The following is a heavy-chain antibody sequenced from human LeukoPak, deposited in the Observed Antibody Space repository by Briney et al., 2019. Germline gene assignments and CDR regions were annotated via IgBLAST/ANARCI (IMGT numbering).Heavy chain of an antibody. V-gene: IGHV3-21*01. CDR3: ARDASGSSNFDY. CDR1: GFTFSNYS. J-gene: IGHJ4*02. Sequence: GGSLRLSCAASGFTFSNYSMNWVRQAPGKGLEWVSSISSSSSYIYYADSVKGRFTISRDNAKNSLYLQMNSLRAEDTAVYYCARDASGSSNFDYWGQGTLVTVSS. CDR2: ISSSSSYI. D-gene: IGHD1-26*01.